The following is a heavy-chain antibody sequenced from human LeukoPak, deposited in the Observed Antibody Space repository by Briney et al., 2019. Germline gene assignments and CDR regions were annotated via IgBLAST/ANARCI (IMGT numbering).Heavy chain of an antibody. V-gene: IGHV3-15*01. CDR1: GFTFSGAW. Sequence: GGSLRLSCAGSGFTFSGAWLSWVRQSPGKGLEWIGRIQGGGTTDYAAPVKGRFTISRDDSKATLYLQMNSLKTEDTAIYYCTTVTHFYLGGQGILVTVSS. J-gene: IGHJ4*02. CDR2: IQGGGTT. CDR3: TTVTHFYL. D-gene: IGHD2/OR15-2a*01.